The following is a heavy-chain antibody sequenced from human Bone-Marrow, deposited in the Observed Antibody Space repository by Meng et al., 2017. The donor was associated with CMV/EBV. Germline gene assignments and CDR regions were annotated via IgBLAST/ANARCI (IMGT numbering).Heavy chain of an antibody. CDR3: VTDQDRLGGI. CDR2: INLYGSEK. V-gene: IGHV3-7*01. Sequence: GESLKISCVASGFSFSKHWMSWVRQAPGKGLEYLANINLYGSEKYYMDSVKSRFTISRDNAKNSLFLQMNSLRAEDTAVYYCVTDQDRLGGIWGQGTMVTVSS. J-gene: IGHJ3*02. D-gene: IGHD5-12*01. CDR1: GFSFSKHW.